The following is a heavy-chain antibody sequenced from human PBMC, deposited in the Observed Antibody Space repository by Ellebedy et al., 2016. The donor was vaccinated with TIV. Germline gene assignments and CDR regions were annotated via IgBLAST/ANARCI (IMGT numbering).Heavy chain of an antibody. CDR2: INHSGST. D-gene: IGHD1-26*01. J-gene: IGHJ6*03. CDR3: ARGRGGYYYYMDV. CDR1: GGSFSGYY. Sequence: SETLSLXCAVYGGSFSGYYWSWIRQPPGKGLEWIGEINHSGSTNYNPSLKSRVTISVDTSKNQFSLKLSSVTAADTAVYYCARGRGGYYYYMDVWGKGTTVTVSS. V-gene: IGHV4-34*01.